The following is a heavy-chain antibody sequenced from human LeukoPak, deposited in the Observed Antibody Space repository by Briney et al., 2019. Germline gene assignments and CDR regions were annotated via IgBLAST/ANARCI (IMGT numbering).Heavy chain of an antibody. D-gene: IGHD2-15*01. CDR1: GYTFTNFG. V-gene: IGHV1-18*01. Sequence: GASVKVSCKASGYTFTNFGINWVREAPGQGLEWMGWISGYNGNTNYAQNLLGRVTMTTDTSTSTAYMELRSLRSDDTAVYYCAREGSPYYYYYMDVWGKGTTVTVSS. CDR3: AREGSPYYYYYMDV. J-gene: IGHJ6*03. CDR2: ISGYNGNT.